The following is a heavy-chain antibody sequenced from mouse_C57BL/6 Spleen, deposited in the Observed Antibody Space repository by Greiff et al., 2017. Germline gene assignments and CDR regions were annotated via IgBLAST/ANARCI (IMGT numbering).Heavy chain of an antibody. CDR3: AKIYYDYDGRAMDY. CDR2: ISSGGSYT. D-gene: IGHD2-4*01. V-gene: IGHV5-6*02. J-gene: IGHJ4*01. Sequence: EVMLVESGGDLVKPGGSLKLSCAASGFTFSSYGMSWVRQTPDKRLEWVATISSGGSYTYYPDSVKGRFTISRDNAKNTLYMQMSSLKSEDTAMYYCAKIYYDYDGRAMDYWGQGTSVTVSS. CDR1: GFTFSSYG.